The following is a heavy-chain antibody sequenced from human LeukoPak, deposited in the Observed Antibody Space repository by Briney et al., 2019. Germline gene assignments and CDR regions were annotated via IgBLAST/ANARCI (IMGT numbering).Heavy chain of an antibody. CDR3: ARDLGYSSGPNY. Sequence: LPGGSLRLSCAASGFTVSSNYMSWVRQAPGKGLEWVSVIYSGGSTYYADSVKGRFTISRDNAKNMLYLQMNSLRAEDTAVYYCARDLGYSSGPNYWGQGTRVTVSS. J-gene: IGHJ4*02. CDR2: IYSGGST. D-gene: IGHD6-19*01. V-gene: IGHV3-53*01. CDR1: GFTVSSNY.